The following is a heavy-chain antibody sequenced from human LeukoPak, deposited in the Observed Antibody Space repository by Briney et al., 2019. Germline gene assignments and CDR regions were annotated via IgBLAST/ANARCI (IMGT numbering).Heavy chain of an antibody. CDR3: AKEGYYYDSSGYYYTPYYFDY. J-gene: IGHJ4*02. CDR1: GFTFSSYA. V-gene: IGHV3-64*01. Sequence: GGSLRLSCAASGFTFSSYAMHWVRQAPGKGLEYVSAISSNGGSTYYANSVKGRFTISRDNSKNTLYLQMNSLRAEDTAVYYCAKEGYYYDSSGYYYTPYYFDYWGQGTLVTVSS. D-gene: IGHD3-22*01. CDR2: ISSNGGST.